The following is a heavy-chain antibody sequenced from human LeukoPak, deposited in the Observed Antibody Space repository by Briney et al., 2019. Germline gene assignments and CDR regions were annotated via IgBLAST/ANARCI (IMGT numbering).Heavy chain of an antibody. CDR3: AKDRSTRYSSSWYPSY. CDR1: GFTFSSYG. J-gene: IGHJ4*02. Sequence: PGGSLRLSCAASGFTFSSYGMHWVRQAPGKGLEWVAVISYDGSNKYYADSAKGRFTISRDNSKNTLYLQMNSLRAEDTAVYYCAKDRSTRYSSSWYPSYWGQGTLVTVSS. V-gene: IGHV3-30*18. CDR2: ISYDGSNK. D-gene: IGHD6-13*01.